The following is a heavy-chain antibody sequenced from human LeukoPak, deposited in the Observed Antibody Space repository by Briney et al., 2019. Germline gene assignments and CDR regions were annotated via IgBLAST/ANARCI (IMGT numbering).Heavy chain of an antibody. Sequence: SETLSLTRTVSGGSISSSSYYWGWIRQPPGKGLEWIGSIYYSGSTYYNPSLKSRVTISVDTSKNQFSLKLSSVTAADTAVYYCASINGYNFFDYWGQGTLVTVSS. CDR2: IYYSGST. CDR3: ASINGYNFFDY. CDR1: GGSISSSSYY. V-gene: IGHV4-39*07. D-gene: IGHD5-24*01. J-gene: IGHJ4*02.